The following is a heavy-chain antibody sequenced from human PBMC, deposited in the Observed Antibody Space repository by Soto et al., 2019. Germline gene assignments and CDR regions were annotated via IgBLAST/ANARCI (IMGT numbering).Heavy chain of an antibody. V-gene: IGHV4-4*07. CDR1: VGSIISYR. J-gene: IGHJ5*02. CDR3: RGEGVETWDYEAS. Sequence: SWTLSLACTSSVGSIISYRWRWIRQPAGKGLEWVGRLNYYGNTHYDPAPKSRVTVSVDTSRNQFFLTQSSGSAADSAVYRCRGEGVETWDYEASWGQGTPVTVSS. D-gene: IGHD1-7*01. CDR2: LNYYGNT.